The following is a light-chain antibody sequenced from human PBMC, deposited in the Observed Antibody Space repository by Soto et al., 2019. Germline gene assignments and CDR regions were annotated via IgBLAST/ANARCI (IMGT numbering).Light chain of an antibody. Sequence: EIVLTQSPGTLSFSPGERATLSCRASQSVSSSFLAWYQQKPGQAPRLLIYDASSRATGVPDRFSGSGSGTDFTLTINRLEPEDFALYYCQQYGSSPPTFGQGTKVDIK. CDR3: QQYGSSPPT. CDR2: DAS. V-gene: IGKV3-20*01. CDR1: QSVSSSF. J-gene: IGKJ1*01.